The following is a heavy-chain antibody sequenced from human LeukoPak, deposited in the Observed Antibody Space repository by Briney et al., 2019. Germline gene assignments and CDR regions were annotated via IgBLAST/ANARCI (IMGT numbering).Heavy chain of an antibody. CDR2: ISSSSSTI. D-gene: IGHD2-15*01. J-gene: IGHJ4*02. CDR3: ARSGRGFDY. V-gene: IGHV3-48*04. Sequence: PGGSLRLSCAASGFTFSSYSMNWVRQAPGKGLEWVSYISSSSSTIYYADSVKGRFTISRDNAKNSLYPQMNSLRAEDTAVYYCARSGRGFDYWGQGTLVTVSS. CDR1: GFTFSSYS.